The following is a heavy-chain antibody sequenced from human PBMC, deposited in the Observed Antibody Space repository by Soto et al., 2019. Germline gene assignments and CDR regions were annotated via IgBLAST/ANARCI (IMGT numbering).Heavy chain of an antibody. D-gene: IGHD2-2*01. J-gene: IGHJ6*02. CDR3: ARNFGINHQLLYYYGMDV. CDR2: INAGNGNT. V-gene: IGHV1-3*01. Sequence: ASVKVSCKASGDTLTRYAMHWVRQAPGQRLEWMGWINAGNGNTKYSQKLQGRVTITRDTSASTAYMELSSRRSEHKAVYYCARNFGINHQLLYYYGMDVPGRGTTVNFSS. CDR1: GDTLTRYA.